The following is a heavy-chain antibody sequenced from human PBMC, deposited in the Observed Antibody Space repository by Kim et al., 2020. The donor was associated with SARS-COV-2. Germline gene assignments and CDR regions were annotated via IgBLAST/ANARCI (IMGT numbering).Heavy chain of an antibody. V-gene: IGHV3-33*01. Sequence: GGSLRLSCAASGFSLRTYGMHWVRQAPGKGLEWVALIWAHGRTQYYADSVKGRFTISRDLSRNTLYLEMNALRVDDTAVYYCARDSDTTEHHWYFELWGRGTLLTVSS. CDR2: IWAHGRTQ. D-gene: IGHD1-26*01. CDR1: GFSLRTYG. J-gene: IGHJ2*01. CDR3: ARDSDTTEHHWYFEL.